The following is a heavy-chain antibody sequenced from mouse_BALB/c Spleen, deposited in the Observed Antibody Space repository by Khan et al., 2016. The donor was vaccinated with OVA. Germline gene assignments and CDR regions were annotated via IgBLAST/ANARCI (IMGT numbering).Heavy chain of an antibody. CDR3: TRPPHFSYVLVY. CDR1: GYTFTNYG. CDR2: ISTYTGEP. V-gene: IGHV9-3-1*01. J-gene: IGHJ4*01. Sequence: QIQLVQSGPELKKPGETVKISCKASGYTFTNYGMNWVKQAPGKALKWMGWISTYTGEPTYADDFKGRFAFSLETSASTAYLLINNLKNEDTATYCCTRPPHFSYVLVYWGQGTSGTVSS.